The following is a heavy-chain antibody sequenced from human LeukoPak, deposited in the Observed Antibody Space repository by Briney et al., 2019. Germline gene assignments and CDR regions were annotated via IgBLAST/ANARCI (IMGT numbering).Heavy chain of an antibody. Sequence: GGSLRLSCAASGFTFSSYWMSWVRQAPGKGLEWVANIKQDGSEKYYVDSVKGRFTISRDNAKNSLYLQMNSLRAEDTAVYYCARALIAVVGTVYFDYWGQGTLVTVSS. D-gene: IGHD6-19*01. CDR3: ARALIAVVGTVYFDY. CDR2: IKQDGSEK. V-gene: IGHV3-7*01. CDR1: GFTFSSYW. J-gene: IGHJ4*02.